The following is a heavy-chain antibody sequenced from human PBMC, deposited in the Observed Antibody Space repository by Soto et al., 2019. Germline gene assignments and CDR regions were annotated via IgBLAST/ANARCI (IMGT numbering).Heavy chain of an antibody. Sequence: QVQLVQSGAEVKKPGASVKVSCKASGYTFTSYGISWVRQAPGQGLEWMGWISAYNGNTNYAQKPQGRATLTTDTSTSTADMELRSMRSNDTAVYYCECEAGATDYWGEGTLVTVSP. CDR1: GYTFTSYG. V-gene: IGHV1-18*01. J-gene: IGHJ4*02. D-gene: IGHD1-26*01. CDR2: ISAYNGNT. CDR3: ECEAGATDY.